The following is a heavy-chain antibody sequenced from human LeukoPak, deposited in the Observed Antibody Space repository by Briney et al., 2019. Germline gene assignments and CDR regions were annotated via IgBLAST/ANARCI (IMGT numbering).Heavy chain of an antibody. V-gene: IGHV1-18*01. Sequence: ASVKVSCKASGGTFTSYGISWVRQAPGQGLEWMGWISAYNGNTNYAQKLQGRVTMTTDTSTSTAYMELRSLRSDDTAVYYCARPRNIYDSSGYYLDYWAREPWSPSPQ. D-gene: IGHD3-22*01. J-gene: IGHJ4*02. CDR2: ISAYNGNT. CDR3: ARPRNIYDSSGYYLDY. CDR1: GGTFTSYG.